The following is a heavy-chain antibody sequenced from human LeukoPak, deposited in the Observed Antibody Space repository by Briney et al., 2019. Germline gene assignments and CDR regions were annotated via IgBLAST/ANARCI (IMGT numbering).Heavy chain of an antibody. CDR1: GYTFTSYD. CDR3: AREVAGINWFDP. D-gene: IGHD6-19*01. Sequence: ASVKVSCKASGYTFTSYDINWVRQATGQGLEWMGWMNPNSGNTGYAQKFQGRVTITRNTSISTAYMELSSLRSEDTAVYYCAREVAGINWFDPWGQGTLVTVSS. CDR2: MNPNSGNT. J-gene: IGHJ5*02. V-gene: IGHV1-8*03.